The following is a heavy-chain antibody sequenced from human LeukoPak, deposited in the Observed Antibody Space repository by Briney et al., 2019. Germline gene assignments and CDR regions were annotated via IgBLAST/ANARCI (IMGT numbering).Heavy chain of an antibody. V-gene: IGHV1-69*04. CDR1: GGTFSSYA. D-gene: IGHD2-2*01. Sequence: GASVKVSCKASGGTFSSYAISWVRQAPGQGLEWMGRIIPILGIANYAQKFQGRVTMTRDTSISTAYMELSRLRSDDTAVYYCATHCSSTSCYAGLGYWGQGTLVTVSS. CDR2: IIPILGIA. J-gene: IGHJ4*02. CDR3: ATHCSSTSCYAGLGY.